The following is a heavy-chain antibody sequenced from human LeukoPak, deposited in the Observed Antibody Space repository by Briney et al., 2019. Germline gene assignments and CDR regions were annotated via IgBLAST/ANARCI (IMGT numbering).Heavy chain of an antibody. CDR1: GFTVSSNY. V-gene: IGHV3-7*01. D-gene: IGHD6-13*01. Sequence: GGSLRLSCAASGFTVSSNYMSWVRQAPGKGLEWVANIKQDGSEKYYVDSVEGRFTISRDNAKNSLYLQMDSLRAEDTAVYYCAKDATAVVGTVYMDVWGKGTTVTISS. J-gene: IGHJ6*03. CDR2: IKQDGSEK. CDR3: AKDATAVVGTVYMDV.